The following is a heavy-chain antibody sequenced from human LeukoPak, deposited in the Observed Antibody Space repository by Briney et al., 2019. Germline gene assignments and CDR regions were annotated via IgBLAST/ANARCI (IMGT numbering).Heavy chain of an antibody. CDR2: IYYSGST. V-gene: IGHV4-30-4*01. J-gene: IGHJ5*02. CDR1: GGSISSGDYY. CDR3: AREIPNPYNLFDP. Sequence: PSQTLSLTCTVSGGSISSGDYYWSWHPQPPGKGLEWIGYIYYSGSTYYNPSLKSRVTISVDTSKNQFSLELSSVTAADTAVYYCAREIPNPYNLFDPWGQGTLVTVSS.